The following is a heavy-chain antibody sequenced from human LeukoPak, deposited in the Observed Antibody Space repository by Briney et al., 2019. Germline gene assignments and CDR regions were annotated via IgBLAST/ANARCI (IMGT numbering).Heavy chain of an antibody. D-gene: IGHD3-22*01. CDR2: INPNSGGT. CDR3: ARGVGRYYDSSGSFDY. CDR1: GYTFTGYY. J-gene: IGHJ4*02. Sequence: ASVKVSCKASGYTFTGYYMHWVRQAPGQGLAWMGWINPNSGGTNYAQKFQGRVTMTRDTSISTAYMELSRLRSDDTAVYYCARGVGRYYDSSGSFDYWGQGTLVTVSS. V-gene: IGHV1-2*02.